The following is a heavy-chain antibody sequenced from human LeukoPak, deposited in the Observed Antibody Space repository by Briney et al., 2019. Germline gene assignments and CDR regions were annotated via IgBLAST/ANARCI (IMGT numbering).Heavy chain of an antibody. CDR2: IIPILGTA. V-gene: IGHV1-69*13. D-gene: IGHD4-23*01. CDR3: ARDLGTTVVTHYFDY. J-gene: IGHJ4*02. Sequence: AASVKVSCKASGGTFTSYAINWVRQAPGQGLEWMGGIIPILGTANYAQKFQGRVTITADESTCTAYMELNSLRSEDTAVYYCARDLGTTVVTHYFDYWGQGTLVTVSS. CDR1: GGTFTSYA.